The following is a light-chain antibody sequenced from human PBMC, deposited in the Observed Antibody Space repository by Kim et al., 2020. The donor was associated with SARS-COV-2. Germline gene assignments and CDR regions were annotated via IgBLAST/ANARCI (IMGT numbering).Light chain of an antibody. J-gene: IGKJ2*01. V-gene: IGKV3-20*01. Sequence: LSPGERATLSCRASQSVAPNHLAWFQQKPGQAPRLLIYGTSSRATGIPDRFSASESGTDFTLTISRLEPEDFAVYFCQQYDRPPYTFGQGTKLDI. CDR3: QQYDRPPYT. CDR1: QSVAPNH. CDR2: GTS.